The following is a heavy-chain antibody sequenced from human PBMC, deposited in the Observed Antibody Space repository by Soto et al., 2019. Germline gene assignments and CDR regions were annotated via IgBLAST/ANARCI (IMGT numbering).Heavy chain of an antibody. J-gene: IGHJ5*02. CDR2: ISLYSDGT. D-gene: IGHD2-2*01. CDR3: ARVVPGAEAWFGP. CDR1: GYSFTSYG. Sequence: ASVKFSCKASGYSFTSYGFTWVRQAPGQPLEWLGWISLYSDGTNYAQKFQGRVSMTTDTSTTTAYMELRSLRSDDTAVYYCARVVPGAEAWFGPWGQGTLVTVSS. V-gene: IGHV1-18*01.